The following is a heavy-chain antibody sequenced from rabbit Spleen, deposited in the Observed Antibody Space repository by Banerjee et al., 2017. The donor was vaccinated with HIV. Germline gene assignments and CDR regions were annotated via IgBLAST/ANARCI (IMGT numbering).Heavy chain of an antibody. J-gene: IGHJ4*01. V-gene: IGHV1S45*01. Sequence: LEESGGDLVQPEGSLTLTCTASGLDFSGGYWICWVRQAPGKGLEWIACIYAAGSGDTDYASWATGRFTISKTSSTTVTLQMTSLTAADTATYFCARDLDGVIGWNCGWWGTGTLVTV. CDR3: ARDLDGVIGWNCGW. CDR2: IYAAGSGDT. D-gene: IGHD4-1*01. CDR1: GLDFSGGYW.